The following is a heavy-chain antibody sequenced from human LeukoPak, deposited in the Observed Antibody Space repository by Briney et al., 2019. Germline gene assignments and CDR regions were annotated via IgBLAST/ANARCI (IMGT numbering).Heavy chain of an antibody. V-gene: IGHV1-2*02. CDR2: INPNSGGT. J-gene: IGHJ5*02. Sequence: GASVKVSYKASGYTFTDYYMHWVRQAPGQGLEWMGWINPNSGGTNYAQKLQGRVTMTTDTSTSTAYMELRSLRSDDTAVYYCARDPRIAAAGTTGDWFDPWGQGTLVTVSS. CDR1: GYTFTDYY. D-gene: IGHD6-13*01. CDR3: ARDPRIAAAGTTGDWFDP.